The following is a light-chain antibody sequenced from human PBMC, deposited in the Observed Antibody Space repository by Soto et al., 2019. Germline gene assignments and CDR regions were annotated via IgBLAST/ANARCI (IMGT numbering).Light chain of an antibody. Sequence: QSALTQPASVSGSPGQSITISCTGTSSDVGGYNYVSWYQQHPGKAPKLMIYDASNRPSGVSNRFSGSKSGNTASLTISGLQAEDEADYYCSSYTSSSTLYVFGTGTKVTVL. CDR1: SSDVGGYNY. J-gene: IGLJ1*01. V-gene: IGLV2-14*01. CDR2: DAS. CDR3: SSYTSSSTLYV.